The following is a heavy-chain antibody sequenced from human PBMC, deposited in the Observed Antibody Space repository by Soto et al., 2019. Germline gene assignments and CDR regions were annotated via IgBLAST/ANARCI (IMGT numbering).Heavy chain of an antibody. Sequence: ASVKVSCKASGYTFINYAIHWVRQAPGQRLEWMGWLNPGNGNTRYSQNFQGRVTITRDTSARTAYMDLSSLRSGDTAVYYCVRGRAPATTPGAIDSWGQGTLVTVSS. V-gene: IGHV1-3*01. D-gene: IGHD1-1*01. CDR2: LNPGNGNT. J-gene: IGHJ4*02. CDR3: VRGRAPATTPGAIDS. CDR1: GYTFINYA.